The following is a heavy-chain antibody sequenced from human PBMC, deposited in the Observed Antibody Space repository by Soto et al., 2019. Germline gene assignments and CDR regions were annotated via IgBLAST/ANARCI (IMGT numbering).Heavy chain of an antibody. Sequence: SVKVSCKASGGTFSSYAISWVRQAPGQGLEWMGGIIPIFGTANYAQKFQGRVTITADKSTSTAYMELSSLRSEDTAVYYCASSLPDKVTVWGDWFDPWGQGTLVTVSS. CDR1: GGTFSSYA. CDR2: IIPIFGTA. D-gene: IGHD4-4*01. CDR3: ASSLPDKVTVWGDWFDP. V-gene: IGHV1-69*06. J-gene: IGHJ5*02.